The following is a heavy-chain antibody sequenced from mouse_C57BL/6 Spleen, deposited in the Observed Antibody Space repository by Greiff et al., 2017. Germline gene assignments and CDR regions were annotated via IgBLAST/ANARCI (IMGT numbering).Heavy chain of an antibody. J-gene: IGHJ2*01. CDR3: ARRGYGNPFYFDY. D-gene: IGHD2-1*01. CDR2: INPYNGGT. V-gene: IGHV1-19*01. CDR1: GYTFTDYY. Sequence: EVQLQESGPVLVKPGASVKMSCKASGYTFTDYYMNWVKQSHGKSLEWIGVINPYNGGTSYNQKFKGKATLTVDKSSSTAYMELNSLTSEDSAVYYCARRGYGNPFYFDYWGQGTTLTVSS.